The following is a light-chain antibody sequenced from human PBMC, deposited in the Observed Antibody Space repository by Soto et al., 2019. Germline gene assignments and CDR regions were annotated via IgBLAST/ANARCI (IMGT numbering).Light chain of an antibody. Sequence: QSVLTQPPSVSAAPGQKVTISCSGSSSNIENNYVSWYQQLPETVPKLLIYDNNKRPSEIPDRFSGSKSGTSATLGITGLQTGDEADYYCGTWDSSLSAVVFGGGTKVTVL. CDR1: SSNIENNY. J-gene: IGLJ2*01. V-gene: IGLV1-51*01. CDR2: DNN. CDR3: GTWDSSLSAVV.